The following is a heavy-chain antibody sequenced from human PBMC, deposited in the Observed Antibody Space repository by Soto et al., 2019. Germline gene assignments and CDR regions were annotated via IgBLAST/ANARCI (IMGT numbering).Heavy chain of an antibody. D-gene: IGHD2-2*01. J-gene: IGHJ6*02. CDR2: ISAYNGNT. CDR3: ARCGDIVVVPVYGMDV. V-gene: IGHV1-18*01. CDR1: GYTFTSYG. Sequence: GASVKVSCKASGYTFTSYGISWVRQAPGQGPEWMGWISAYNGNTNYAQKLQGRVTMTTDTSTSTAYMELRSLRSDDTAVYYCARCGDIVVVPVYGMDVRGQGTTVTVSS.